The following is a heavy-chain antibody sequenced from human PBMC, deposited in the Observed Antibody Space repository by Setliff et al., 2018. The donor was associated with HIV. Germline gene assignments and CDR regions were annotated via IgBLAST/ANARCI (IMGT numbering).Heavy chain of an antibody. CDR2: INSEGSST. Sequence: PGGSLRLSCSVSGFSFSDNYMGWIRLAPGKGLVWVSRINSEGSSTRYADSVKGRFTISRDNAKNTLYLEMNSLRAEDTAVYYCARESGSYLSFFDYWGQGTLVTVSS. J-gene: IGHJ4*02. CDR1: GFSFSDNY. CDR3: ARESGSYLSFFDY. V-gene: IGHV3-74*01. D-gene: IGHD1-26*01.